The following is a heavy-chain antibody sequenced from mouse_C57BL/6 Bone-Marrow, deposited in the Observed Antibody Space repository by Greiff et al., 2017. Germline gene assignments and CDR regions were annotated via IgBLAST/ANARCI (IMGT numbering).Heavy chain of an antibody. CDR1: GFSFNTYA. CDR2: LRSKSNNYAT. V-gene: IGHV10-1*01. Sequence: EVKLVESGGGLVQPTGSLKLSCAASGFSFNTYAMNWVRQAPGKGLEWVARLRSKSNNYATYYADSVKDRFTISRDDSESMLYLQVNNLKTEDTAMYYFVRHTYHISGVAMDYWGQGTSVTVSS. D-gene: IGHD5-1*01. CDR3: VRHTYHISGVAMDY. J-gene: IGHJ4*01.